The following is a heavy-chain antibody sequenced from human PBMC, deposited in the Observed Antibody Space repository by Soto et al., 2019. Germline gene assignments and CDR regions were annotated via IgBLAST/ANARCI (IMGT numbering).Heavy chain of an antibody. CDR3: AKNSAATIRVGFDY. Sequence: EVQLLESGGGLVQPGGSLRLSCAASGFTFATYTMSWVRQAPGKGLVWVSAITGSGDRTYYADSVKGRFTISRDNSKNTVYLPMNSLRAEDTAVFYCAKNSAATIRVGFDYWGQGTLVNVSS. D-gene: IGHD5-12*01. V-gene: IGHV3-23*01. CDR2: ITGSGDRT. J-gene: IGHJ4*02. CDR1: GFTFATYT.